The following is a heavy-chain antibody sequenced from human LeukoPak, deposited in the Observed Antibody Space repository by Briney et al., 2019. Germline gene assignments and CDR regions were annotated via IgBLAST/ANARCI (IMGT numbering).Heavy chain of an antibody. CDR1: GDSISSGNW. D-gene: IGHD3-10*01. J-gene: IGHJ6*03. Sequence: PSETLSLICAVSGDSISSGNWRICGRQPPGKGLEWSGEIHHSGSTYYNPSLKSRITMSVDTSKNQFSLKLSSVTAAPTAVYYCARSYYYGSGPKTLYYKDVWGKVTTVTVSS. CDR3: ARSYYYGSGPKTLYYKDV. V-gene: IGHV4-55*01. CDR2: IHHSGST.